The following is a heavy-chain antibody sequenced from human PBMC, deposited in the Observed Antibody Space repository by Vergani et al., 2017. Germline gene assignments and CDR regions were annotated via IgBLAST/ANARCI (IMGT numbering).Heavy chain of an antibody. V-gene: IGHV3-15*01. CDR2: IKSKTDGGTT. D-gene: IGHD5-12*01. CDR3: TTDAYSGYDYSLGY. CDR1: GFTFSNAW. Sequence: EVQLVESGGGLVKPGGSLRLSCAASGFTFSNAWMSWVRQAPGKGLEWVGRIKSKTDGGTTDYAAPVKGRFTISRDESKNTLYLQMNSLKTEDTAVYYCTTDAYSGYDYSLGYWGQGTLVTVSS. J-gene: IGHJ4*02.